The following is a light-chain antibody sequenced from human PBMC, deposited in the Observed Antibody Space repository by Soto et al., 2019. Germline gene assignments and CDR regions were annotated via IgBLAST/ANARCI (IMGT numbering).Light chain of an antibody. J-gene: IGLJ3*02. CDR2: SNE. Sequence: QSVLTQPPSASGTPGQRVAISCSGSSSNIGLKTVNWYQHLPGTAPKLLIYSNEIRPSGVPDRFSGSKSGTSASLAISGLQSEDEADYYCAAWNGLNWVFGGGTKLTVL. V-gene: IGLV1-44*01. CDR3: AAWNGLNWV. CDR1: SSNIGLKT.